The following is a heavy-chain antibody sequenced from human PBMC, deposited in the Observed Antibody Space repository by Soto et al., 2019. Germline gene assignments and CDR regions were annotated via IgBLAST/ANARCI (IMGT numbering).Heavy chain of an antibody. CDR2: IYHSGST. V-gene: IGHV4-30-2*01. CDR1: GGSISSGGYS. Sequence: SETLSLTCAVSGGSISSGGYSWSWIRQPPGKGLEWIGYIYHSGSTYYNPSLKSRVTISVDRSKNQFSLKLSSVTAADTAVYYRARATYDYVWGSYRSRGFDPWGQGTLVTVSS. D-gene: IGHD3-16*02. CDR3: ARATYDYVWGSYRSRGFDP. J-gene: IGHJ5*02.